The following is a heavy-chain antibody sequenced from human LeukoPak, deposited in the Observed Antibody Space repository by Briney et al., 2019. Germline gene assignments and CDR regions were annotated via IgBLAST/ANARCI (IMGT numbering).Heavy chain of an antibody. CDR2: ISGSGGST. Sequence: GESLRLSCAASGFTFSNYAMNWVRQAPGKGLEWVSNISGSGGSTYYADSAKGRFTVSRDNSKNTLFLQMNSLRAVDTAVYYCAKAENYFGSGSYPFDYWGQGTLVTVSS. V-gene: IGHV3-23*01. CDR1: GFTFSNYA. CDR3: AKAENYFGSGSYPFDY. J-gene: IGHJ4*02. D-gene: IGHD3-10*01.